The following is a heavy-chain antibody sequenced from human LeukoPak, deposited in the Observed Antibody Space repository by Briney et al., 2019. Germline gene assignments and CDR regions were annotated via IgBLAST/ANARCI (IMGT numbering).Heavy chain of an antibody. V-gene: IGHV3-23*01. CDR2: IIDTGRST. J-gene: IGHJ4*02. Sequence: GGSLRLSCAASGFTFSSYAMSWVRQAPGKGLEWVSGIIDTGRSTFYIDSVKGRFTISRDNSKNTLYLQMNSLRAEDTAIYYCAKDHCTVTNCFAGFDYWGQGTLVTVSS. CDR1: GFTFSSYA. CDR3: AKDHCTVTNCFAGFDY. D-gene: IGHD2-2*01.